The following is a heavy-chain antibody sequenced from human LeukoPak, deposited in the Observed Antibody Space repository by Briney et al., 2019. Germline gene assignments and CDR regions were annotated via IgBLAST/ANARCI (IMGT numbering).Heavy chain of an antibody. V-gene: IGHV5-51*01. J-gene: IGHJ4*02. CDR1: GYSFTSYW. CDR2: IYPGDSDT. Sequence: GESLKISCKGSGYSFTSYWIGWVRQLPAKSLEWMGIIYPGDSDTRYNPSFQGQVTISVDKSISTAYLQWSSLKASDTAMYYCTALGSYYDKHFDYWGQGTLVTVSS. CDR3: TALGSYYDKHFDY. D-gene: IGHD3-10*01.